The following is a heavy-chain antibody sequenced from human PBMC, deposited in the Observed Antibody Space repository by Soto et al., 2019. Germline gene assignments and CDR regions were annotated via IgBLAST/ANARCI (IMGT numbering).Heavy chain of an antibody. CDR1: GFTFSSYD. CDR2: IWYDGSNK. CDR3: ARDVRYCSSTSCFSYYYYGMDV. D-gene: IGHD2-2*01. J-gene: IGHJ6*02. Sequence: QVQLVESGGGVVQPGRSLRLSCAASGFTFSSYDMHWVRQAPGKGLEWVAVIWYDGSNKYYADSVKGRFTISRDNSKNTLYLQMNSLRAEDTAVYYCARDVRYCSSTSCFSYYYYGMDVWGQGTTVTVSS. V-gene: IGHV3-33*01.